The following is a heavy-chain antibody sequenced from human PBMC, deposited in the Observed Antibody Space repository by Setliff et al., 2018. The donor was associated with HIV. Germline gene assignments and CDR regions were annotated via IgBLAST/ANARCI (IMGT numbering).Heavy chain of an antibody. V-gene: IGHV4-59*01. D-gene: IGHD3-3*01. CDR1: GGSISGYY. J-gene: IGHJ5*02. CDR3: ARGAYYNFWSGDSAGGGSLGP. CDR2: IYYSGSN. Sequence: PSETLSLTCSVSGGSISGYYWNWVRQPPGKGLEWMGYIYYSGSNDYNPALKRRGTISLETSNNQFSLKLRSVTAADTAVYYCARGAYYNFWSGDSAGGGSLGPWGQGTLVTVSS.